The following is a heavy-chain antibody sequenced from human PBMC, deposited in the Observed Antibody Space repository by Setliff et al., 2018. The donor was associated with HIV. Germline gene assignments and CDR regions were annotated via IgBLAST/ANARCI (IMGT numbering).Heavy chain of an antibody. CDR3: ARRSIVGVTRGFYYYGLDV. D-gene: IGHD1-26*01. CDR1: GGSINNHY. V-gene: IGHV4-4*09. CDR2: IYISGTT. J-gene: IGHJ6*02. Sequence: SETLSLTCTVSGGSINNHYWYWIRQPPGKGLEWIGYIYISGTTNYNPSLKNLVTMSLDTSKTQVSLRLTSVTAADTAVYYCARRSIVGVTRGFYYYGLDVWGQGTTVTVSS.